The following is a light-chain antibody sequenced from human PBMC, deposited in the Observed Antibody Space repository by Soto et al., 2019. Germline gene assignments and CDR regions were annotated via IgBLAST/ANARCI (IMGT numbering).Light chain of an antibody. Sequence: GLTQSPGTLSFSPGERATLSSRASQSVNSNYLAWYQQKPGQVPRPLIYGASIRAAGVPDRLSGSGSGTDFALTISRLEPEDYAVYYFQQYGTSPHTFGKGTKLEIK. V-gene: IGKV3-20*01. J-gene: IGKJ2*01. CDR2: GAS. CDR1: QSVNSNY. CDR3: QQYGTSPHT.